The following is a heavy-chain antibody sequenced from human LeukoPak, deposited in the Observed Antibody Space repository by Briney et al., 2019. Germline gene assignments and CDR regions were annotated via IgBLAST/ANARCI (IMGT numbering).Heavy chain of an antibody. CDR1: EYTFTGYY. CDR2: INPNSDGT. D-gene: IGHD6-19*01. Sequence: ASVKVSCKASEYTFTGYYMHWVRQAPGQGLEWMGWINPNSDGTNYAQKFQGRVTMTRDTSISTAYMELSRLRSDDTAVYYCARGRAAVAGTGYYYYMDVWGKGTTVTISS. J-gene: IGHJ6*03. CDR3: ARGRAAVAGTGYYYYMDV. V-gene: IGHV1-2*02.